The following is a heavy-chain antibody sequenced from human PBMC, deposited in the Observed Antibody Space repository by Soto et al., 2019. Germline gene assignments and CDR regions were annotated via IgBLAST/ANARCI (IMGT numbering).Heavy chain of an antibody. D-gene: IGHD3-10*01. CDR1: GFTFSSYS. V-gene: IGHV3-21*01. Sequence: EVQLVESGGGLVKPGGSLRLSCAASGFTFSSYSMNWVRQAPGKGLEWVPSINYKSHIDYADSVKGRFTISRDNAKNSLYLQMNSLRAEDTAVYFCARDLIYAGYYYYMGVWGIGTTVTVSS. CDR3: ARDLIYAGYYYYMGV. J-gene: IGHJ6*03. CDR2: INYKSHI.